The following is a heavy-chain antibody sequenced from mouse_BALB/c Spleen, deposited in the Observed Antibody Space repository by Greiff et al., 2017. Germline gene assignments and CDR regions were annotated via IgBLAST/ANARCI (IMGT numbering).Heavy chain of an antibody. CDR1: GYTFSSYW. D-gene: IGHD6-5*01. Sequence: QVQLQQSGAELMKPGASVKISCKATGYTFSSYWIEWVKQRPGHGLEWIGEILPGSGSTNYNEKFKGKATFTADTSSNTAYMQLSSLTSEDSAVYYCARTAYDYYFDYWGQGTTLTVSS. CDR3: ARTAYDYYFDY. CDR2: ILPGSGST. J-gene: IGHJ2*01. V-gene: IGHV1-9*01.